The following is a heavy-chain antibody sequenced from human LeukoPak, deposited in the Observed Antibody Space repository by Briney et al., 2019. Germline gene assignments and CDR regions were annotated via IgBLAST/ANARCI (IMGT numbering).Heavy chain of an antibody. D-gene: IGHD4-17*01. Sequence: SVKVSCKASGGTFSSYAISWVRQAPGQGLEWMGGIIPIFGTANYAQKFQGRVTITADESTSTAYMELSSMRSEDTAVYYCARGILSFTVTTSYYYYGMDVWGQGTTVTVSS. CDR3: ARGILSFTVTTSYYYYGMDV. CDR1: GGTFSSYA. CDR2: IIPIFGTA. V-gene: IGHV1-69*13. J-gene: IGHJ6*02.